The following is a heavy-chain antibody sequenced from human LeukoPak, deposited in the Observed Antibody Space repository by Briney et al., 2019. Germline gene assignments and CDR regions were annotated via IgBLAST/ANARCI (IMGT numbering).Heavy chain of an antibody. CDR1: GFTFDDYG. V-gene: IGHV3-20*04. CDR2: INWNGGST. J-gene: IGHJ6*03. D-gene: IGHD5-18*01. Sequence: GGSLRLSCAASGFTFDDYGMSWVRQAPGKGLEWVSGINWNGGSTGYADSVKGRFTISRDNAKNSLYLQMNSLRAEDTALYYCARWRGYSYGSYYYYMDVWGKGTTVTVSS. CDR3: ARWRGYSYGSYYYYMDV.